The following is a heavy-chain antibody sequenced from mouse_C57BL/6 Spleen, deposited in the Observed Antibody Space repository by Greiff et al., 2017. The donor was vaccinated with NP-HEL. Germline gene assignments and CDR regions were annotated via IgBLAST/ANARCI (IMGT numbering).Heavy chain of an antibody. CDR1: GFTFSDYG. CDR2: ISSGSSTI. Sequence: EVMLVESGGGLVKPGGSLKLSCAASGFTFSDYGMHWVRQAPEKGLEWVAYISSGSSTIYYADTVKGRFTISRDNAKNTLFLQMTSLRSEDTAMYYCARLLITTVSFDYWGQGTTLTVSS. J-gene: IGHJ2*01. D-gene: IGHD1-1*01. CDR3: ARLLITTVSFDY. V-gene: IGHV5-17*01.